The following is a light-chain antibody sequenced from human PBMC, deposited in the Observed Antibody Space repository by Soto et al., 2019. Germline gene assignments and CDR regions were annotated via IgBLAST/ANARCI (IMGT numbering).Light chain of an antibody. CDR1: QSVSNY. J-gene: IGKJ3*01. CDR2: DAS. V-gene: IGKV3-11*01. CDR3: QQRTNWIFT. Sequence: EVVLTQSPATLSLSPGERATLSRRASQSVSNYLAWYQQKPGQAPRLLIYDASNRATGIPVRFSGSGSGTDFTLTISSLEPEDFAVYYCQQRTNWIFTFGPGTRVDIK.